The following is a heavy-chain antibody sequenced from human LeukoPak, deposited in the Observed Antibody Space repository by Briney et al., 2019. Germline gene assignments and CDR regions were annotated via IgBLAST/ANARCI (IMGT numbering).Heavy chain of an antibody. CDR1: GYTFTGYY. J-gene: IGHJ4*02. CDR2: INPNSGGT. D-gene: IGHD6-19*01. V-gene: IGHV1-2*02. CDR3: ATIAVAGTAFDY. Sequence: ASVKVSCKASGYTFTGYYMHWVRQAPGQGPEWMGWINPNSGGTNYAQKFQGRVTMTRDTSISTAYMELSRLRSDDTAVYYCATIAVAGTAFDYWGQGTLVTVSS.